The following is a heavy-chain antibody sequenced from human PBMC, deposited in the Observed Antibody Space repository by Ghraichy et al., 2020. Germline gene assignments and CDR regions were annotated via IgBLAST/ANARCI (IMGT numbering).Heavy chain of an antibody. V-gene: IGHV4-59*01. CDR3: ARSRRVTTVTWIDY. D-gene: IGHD4-17*01. CDR1: GGSISSYY. Sequence: TLSLTCTVSGGSISSYYWTWIRLPPGKGLEWIGYIYDSGSTNYNPSLTSRVTISVDTSKKQFSLKLTSLTAADTAVYFCARSRRVTTVTWIDYWCQGRLVTVPS. J-gene: IGHJ4*02. CDR2: IYDSGST.